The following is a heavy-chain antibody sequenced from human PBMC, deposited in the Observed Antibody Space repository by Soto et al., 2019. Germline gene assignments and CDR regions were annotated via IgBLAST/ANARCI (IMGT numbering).Heavy chain of an antibody. CDR2: IGASGSTT. CDR1: GFTFSTYA. D-gene: IGHD4-17*01. CDR3: AKDLKTTVVRAYDY. V-gene: IGHV3-23*01. J-gene: IGHJ4*02. Sequence: PGGSLRLSCAASGFTFSTYAMTWVRQAPGKGLEWVSVIGASGSTTYYADSVKGRFTISRDNSKSTLYLQMNSLRAEDTAVYYCAKDLKTTVVRAYDYWGQGALVTVSS.